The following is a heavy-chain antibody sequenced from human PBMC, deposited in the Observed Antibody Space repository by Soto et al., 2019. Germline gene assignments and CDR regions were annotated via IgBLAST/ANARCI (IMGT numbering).Heavy chain of an antibody. CDR2: ISGSGGST. J-gene: IGHJ6*02. D-gene: IGHD3-10*01. Sequence: GGSLRLSCAASGFTFSSYAMSWVRQAPGKGLEWVSAISGSGGSTYYADSVKGRFTISRDNSKNTLYLQMNSLRAEDTAVYYFASKPRDDDGSRRYLTDSYYYDMDVWGQGTRVTVSS. CDR3: ASKPRDDDGSRRYLTDSYYYDMDV. CDR1: GFTFSSYA. V-gene: IGHV3-23*01.